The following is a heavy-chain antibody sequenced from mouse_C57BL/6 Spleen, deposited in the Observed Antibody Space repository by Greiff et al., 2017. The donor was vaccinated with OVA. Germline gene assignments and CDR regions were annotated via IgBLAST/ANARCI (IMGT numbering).Heavy chain of an antibody. CDR3: ASGREGFDY. Sequence: VQLQQSGPVLVKPGASVKMSCKASGYTFTDYYMNWVKQSHGKSLEWIGVINPYNGGTSYNQKFKGKATLTVDKSSSTAYMELNSLTSEDSAVYYCASGREGFDYWGQGTTLTVSS. CDR2: INPYNGGT. CDR1: GYTFTDYY. V-gene: IGHV1-19*01. J-gene: IGHJ2*01.